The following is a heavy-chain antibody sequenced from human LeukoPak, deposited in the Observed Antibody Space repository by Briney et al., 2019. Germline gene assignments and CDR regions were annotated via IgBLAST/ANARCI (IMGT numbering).Heavy chain of an antibody. D-gene: IGHD3-10*01. Sequence: GGSLRLSCAASGFTFSSYEMNWVRQAPGKGLEWVSYISSSGSTIYYADSVKGRFTISRDNAKNSLYLQMNSLRVEDTAVYYCAKVAKYYYGSETYYFFEHWGQGTPVTASS. CDR2: ISSSGSTI. J-gene: IGHJ4*02. CDR1: GFTFSSYE. V-gene: IGHV3-48*03. CDR3: AKVAKYYYGSETYYFFEH.